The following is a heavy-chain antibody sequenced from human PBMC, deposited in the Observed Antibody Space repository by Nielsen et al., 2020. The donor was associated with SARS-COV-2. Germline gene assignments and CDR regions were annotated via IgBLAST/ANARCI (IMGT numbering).Heavy chain of an antibody. J-gene: IGHJ4*02. CDR2: IYYSGST. Sequence: SETLSLTCTVSGGSISNSSYYWGWIRQPPGKGLEWIGSIYYSGSTYYNPSLKSRVTISVDTSKNQFSLKLSSVTAADTAVYYCARLSIAAAVTFDYWGQGTLVTVSS. CDR3: ARLSIAAAVTFDY. CDR1: GGSISNSSYY. D-gene: IGHD6-13*01. V-gene: IGHV4-39*01.